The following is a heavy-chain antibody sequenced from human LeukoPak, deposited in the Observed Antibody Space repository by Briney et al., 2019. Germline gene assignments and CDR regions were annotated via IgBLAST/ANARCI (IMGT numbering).Heavy chain of an antibody. D-gene: IGHD3-3*01. CDR2: MNPNSGNT. CDR3: ARGPSKITIFGVVNYWYFDL. V-gene: IGHV1-8*01. J-gene: IGHJ2*01. CDR1: GYTFTSYD. Sequence: ASVKVSCKASGYTFTSYDINWVRQATGQGLEWMGWMNPNSGNTGYAQKFQGRVTMTRNTSISTAYMELSSLRSEDTAVYYCARGPSKITIFGVVNYWYFDLWGRGTLGTVSS.